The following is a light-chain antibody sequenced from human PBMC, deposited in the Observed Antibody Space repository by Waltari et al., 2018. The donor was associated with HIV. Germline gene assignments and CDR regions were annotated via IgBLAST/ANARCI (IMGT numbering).Light chain of an antibody. J-gene: IGLJ3*02. CDR3: ATWDDSLNGWV. CDR2: SND. V-gene: IGLV1-44*01. Sequence: QSVLTQPPSASGTPGQRVTISCSGSSSNIGSNTVSWYHQVPGTAPKVLIYSNDDRPSGVPCRFSGSKSGTSASLAISGLQSEDDADYYCATWDDSLNGWVFGGGTKVTVL. CDR1: SSNIGSNT.